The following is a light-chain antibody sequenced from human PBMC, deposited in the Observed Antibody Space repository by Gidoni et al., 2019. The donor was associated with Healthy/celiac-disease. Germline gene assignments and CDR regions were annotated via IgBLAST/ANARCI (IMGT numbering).Light chain of an antibody. CDR1: QSLLHSTGYNY. Sequence: DIVMTQSPRSLRVTPGEPASISCRSSQSLLHSTGYNYLDWYLQKPGQSPQILLYFGSTRASGVPARFSGSGSGTEYTLKISRVQAADVGVYYCMQALQTPPYTFGQGTKLEIK. V-gene: IGKV2-28*01. CDR2: FGS. J-gene: IGKJ2*01. CDR3: MQALQTPPYT.